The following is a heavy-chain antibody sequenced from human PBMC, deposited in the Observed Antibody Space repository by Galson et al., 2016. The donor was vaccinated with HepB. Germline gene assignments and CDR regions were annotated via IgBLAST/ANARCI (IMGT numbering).Heavy chain of an antibody. CDR3: AGVGGSYQAGLYY. CDR1: GGTFNTYT. Sequence: SVKVSCKDSGGTFNTYTITWVRQAPGQRLEWVGNIVPIFAKSKYAQKFQGRVSISADEPTGTAYMELSSLRSYDTAVYYCAGVGGSYQAGLYYWGQGTLDTASS. D-gene: IGHD1-26*01. V-gene: IGHV1-69*13. CDR2: IVPIFAKS. J-gene: IGHJ4*02.